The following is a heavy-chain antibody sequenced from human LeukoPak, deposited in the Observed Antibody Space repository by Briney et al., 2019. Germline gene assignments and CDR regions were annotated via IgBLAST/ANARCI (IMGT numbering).Heavy chain of an antibody. CDR2: IKQDGSEK. J-gene: IGHJ4*02. V-gene: IGHV3-7*01. D-gene: IGHD4-17*01. Sequence: GGSLRLSCAASGFTFSSYWMSWVRQAPGKGLEWVANIKQDGSEKYYVDSVKGRFTISRDNAKNSLYLQMNSLRAEDTALYYCARGWDGDYAGYFDYWGQGTLVTVSS. CDR1: GFTFSSYW. CDR3: ARGWDGDYAGYFDY.